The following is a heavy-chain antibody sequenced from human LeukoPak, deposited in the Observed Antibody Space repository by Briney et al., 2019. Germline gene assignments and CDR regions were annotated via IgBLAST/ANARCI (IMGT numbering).Heavy chain of an antibody. D-gene: IGHD6-13*01. J-gene: IGHJ6*02. CDR1: GYTLTSYD. Sequence: ASVKVSCKASGYTLTSYDINWVRQATRQGLEWMGWMYPNSGNTGYAQKFQGRVTMTRNTSISTAYMELSSLRSEDTAVYYCARGTGSSSWYNYCYYGMDVWGQGTTVTVSS. CDR2: MYPNSGNT. V-gene: IGHV1-8*01. CDR3: ARGTGSSSWYNYCYYGMDV.